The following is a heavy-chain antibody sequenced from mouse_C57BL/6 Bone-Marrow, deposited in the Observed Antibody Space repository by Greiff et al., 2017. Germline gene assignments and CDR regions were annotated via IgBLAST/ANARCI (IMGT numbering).Heavy chain of an antibody. J-gene: IGHJ4*01. CDR3: ARQGYYAMDY. V-gene: IGHV5-6*01. CDR1: GFTFSSYG. CDR2: ISSGGSYT. Sequence: EVQVVESGGDLVKPGGSLKLSCAASGFTFSSYGMSWVRQTPDKRLEWVATISSGGSYTYYPDSVKGRFTISRDNAKNTLYLQMSSLKSEDTAMYYCARQGYYAMDYWGQGTSGTVSS.